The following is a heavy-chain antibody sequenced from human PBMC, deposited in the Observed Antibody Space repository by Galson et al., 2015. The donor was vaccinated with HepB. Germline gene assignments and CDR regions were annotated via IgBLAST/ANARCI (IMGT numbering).Heavy chain of an antibody. CDR3: ARVKRYGTSSYWYFDL. V-gene: IGHV1-2*06. CDR2: INPNSGGT. D-gene: IGHD3-16*01. J-gene: IGHJ2*01. Sequence: SVKVSCKASGYIFSGYYMHWVRQAPGQGLEWMGRINPNSGGTDYAQKFQGRVTMTRDTSITTAYMELSRLRSDDTAVYYCARVKRYGTSSYWYFDLWGRGTLVTVSS. CDR1: GYIFSGYY.